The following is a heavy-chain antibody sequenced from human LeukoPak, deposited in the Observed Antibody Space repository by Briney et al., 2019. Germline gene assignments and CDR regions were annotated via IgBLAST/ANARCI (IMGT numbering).Heavy chain of an antibody. CDR2: INHSGST. D-gene: IGHD1-14*01. CDR3: ARGHAELNLGTPYNWFDP. V-gene: IGHV4-34*01. J-gene: IGHJ5*02. Sequence: SETLSLTCAVYGGSFSGYYWSWIRQPPGKGLEWIGEINHSGSTNYNPSLKSRVTISVDTSKNQFSLKLSSVTAADTAVYYCARGHAELNLGTPYNWFDPWGQGTLVTVSS. CDR1: GGSFSGYY.